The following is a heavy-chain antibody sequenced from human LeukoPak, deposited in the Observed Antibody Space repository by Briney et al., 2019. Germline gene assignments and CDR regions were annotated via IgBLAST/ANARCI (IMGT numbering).Heavy chain of an antibody. CDR1: GGSISSGSYY. J-gene: IGHJ6*03. CDR2: IYTSGST. V-gene: IGHV4-61*02. CDR3: ARNMVTKNLYYYYYMDV. D-gene: IGHD2-21*02. Sequence: SSETLSLTXTVSGGSISSGSYYWSGIRQPAGKGLEWIERIYTSGSTNYNPSLKSRVTISVDTSKNQFSLKLSSVTAADTAVYYCARNMVTKNLYYYYYMDVWGKGTTVTVSS.